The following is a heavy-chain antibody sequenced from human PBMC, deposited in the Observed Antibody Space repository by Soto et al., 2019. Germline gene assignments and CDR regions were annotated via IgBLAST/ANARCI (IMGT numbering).Heavy chain of an antibody. CDR2: INHSGDT. CDR3: AGREYSSSSFYYYYYAVDV. J-gene: IGHJ6*02. V-gene: IGHV4-34*01. CDR1: DGSFSDYY. Sequence: SETLSLTCAVYDGSFSDYYWTWIRQPPEKGLEWIGEINHSGDTNYNPSLRSRVTISVDTSKKQFSLRMSSVTAADTAVYFCAGREYSSSSFYYYYYAVDVWGQGTTVTVSS. D-gene: IGHD6-6*01.